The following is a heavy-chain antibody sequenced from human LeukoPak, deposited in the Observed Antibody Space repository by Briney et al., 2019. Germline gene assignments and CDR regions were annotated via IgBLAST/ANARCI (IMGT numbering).Heavy chain of an antibody. CDR3: ARGGRQYQLPSSYWCDP. D-gene: IGHD2-2*01. Sequence: SVKVSCKASGYTFTSYGISWVRQAPGQGLEWMGGIIPIFGTANYAQKFQGRVTITADESTSTAYMELSSLRSEDTAVYYCARGGRQYQLPSSYWCDPWGQGTLVTVSS. J-gene: IGHJ5*02. V-gene: IGHV1-69*13. CDR2: IIPIFGTA. CDR1: GYTFTSYG.